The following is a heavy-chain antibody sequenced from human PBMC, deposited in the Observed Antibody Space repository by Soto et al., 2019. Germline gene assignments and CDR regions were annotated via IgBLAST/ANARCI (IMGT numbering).Heavy chain of an antibody. CDR3: ARDGGTDATGYYYYYTDV. V-gene: IGHV3-21*01. D-gene: IGHD3-16*01. Sequence: EVQLVESGGGLVKPGGSLRLSCAASGFTFSSYSMNWVRQAPGKGLEWVSSISSSSNYIYYADSVKGRFTISRDNAKNSLYLKMDSLRAEDTAVYYCARDGGTDATGYYYYYTDVWGKGTTVTVSS. CDR2: ISSSSNYI. J-gene: IGHJ6*03. CDR1: GFTFSSYS.